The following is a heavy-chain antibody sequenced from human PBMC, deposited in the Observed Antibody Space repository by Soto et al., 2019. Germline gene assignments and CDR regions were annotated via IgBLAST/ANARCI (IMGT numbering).Heavy chain of an antibody. CDR3: ARSYCCGDCYSANWFDP. CDR2: IIPIFGTA. J-gene: IGHJ5*02. D-gene: IGHD2-21*02. V-gene: IGHV1-69*13. CDR1: GGTFSSYA. Sequence: SVKVSCKASGGTFSSYAISWVRQAPGQGLEWMGGIIPIFGTANYAQKFQGRVTITADESTSTAYMELSSLRSEDTAVYYCARSYCCGDCYSANWFDPWGQGTLVTVSS.